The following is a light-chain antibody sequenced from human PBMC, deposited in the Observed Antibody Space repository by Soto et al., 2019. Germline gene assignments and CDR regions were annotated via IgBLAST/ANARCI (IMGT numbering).Light chain of an antibody. Sequence: EIVLTQSPATLSLSPGERATLSCRASQYITIYLAWYQQKPGQAPRLLIYDASNRATGIPARFSGSGSGTDFTLTISSLEPEDAAVYYCQQRSNWPPITFGQGTRLEIK. CDR3: QQRSNWPPIT. CDR2: DAS. J-gene: IGKJ5*01. V-gene: IGKV3-11*01. CDR1: QYITIY.